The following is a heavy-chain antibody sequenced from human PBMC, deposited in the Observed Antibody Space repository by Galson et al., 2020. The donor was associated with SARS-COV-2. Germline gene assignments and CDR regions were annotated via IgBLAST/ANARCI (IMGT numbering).Heavy chain of an antibody. CDR3: ADRPEMVRGVVRSNFDY. CDR2: IYWDDDK. D-gene: IGHD3-10*01. CDR1: GFSFTTSEVG. J-gene: IGHJ4*02. V-gene: IGHV2-5*02. Sequence: SGPTLVKPTQTLRLTCTFSGFSFTTSEVGVGWIRQPPGKALEWLALIYWDDDKRYSPSLRRRLTISKDASKNQVVLTMTNMDPVDTATYYCADRPEMVRGVVRSNFDYWGQGTLVTVSS.